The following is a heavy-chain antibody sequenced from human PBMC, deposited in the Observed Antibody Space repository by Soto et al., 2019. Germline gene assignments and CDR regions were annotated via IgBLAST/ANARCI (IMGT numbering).Heavy chain of an antibody. CDR1: RFTFSNYG. D-gene: IGHD6-19*01. V-gene: IGHV3-33*01. J-gene: IGHJ6*02. CDR3: ARHDIPRTAVAIYGLDV. Sequence: PGGSLRLSCAASRFTFSNYGMHWVRQAPGKGLEWVAVIWYDGSNKYYADSVKGRFTISRDNSKNTLYLQMNSLRAEDTAVYYCARHDIPRTAVAIYGLDVWGQGTTVTVSS. CDR2: IWYDGSNK.